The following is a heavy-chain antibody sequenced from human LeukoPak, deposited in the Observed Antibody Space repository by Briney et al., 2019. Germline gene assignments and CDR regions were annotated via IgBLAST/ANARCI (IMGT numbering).Heavy chain of an antibody. CDR2: IYYSGST. CDR1: GGSISSYY. V-gene: IGHV4-59*01. Sequence: SETLSLTCTVSGGSISSYYWSWIRQPPGKGLEWIGYIYYSGSTNYNPSLKSRVTISVDTSKNQFSLKLSSVPAADTAVYYCARQSDSSTSHFDYWGQGTLVTVSS. CDR3: ARQSDSSTSHFDY. D-gene: IGHD2-2*01. J-gene: IGHJ4*02.